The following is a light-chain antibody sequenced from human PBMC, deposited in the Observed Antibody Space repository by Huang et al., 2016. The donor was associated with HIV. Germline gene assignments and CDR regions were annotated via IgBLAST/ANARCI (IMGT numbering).Light chain of an antibody. J-gene: IGKJ2*01. CDR1: QSVLSNSNNKNY. CDR2: WAS. Sequence: DIVMTQSPDSLAVSLGEGATINCKSSQSVLSNSNNKNYLAWYQQTPGQPPKLLLYWASAREAGVPDRFSGSGSGTDFTLTISSLQAEDMAVYYCQQYYNSPRTFGQGTKLEIK. V-gene: IGKV4-1*01. CDR3: QQYYNSPRT.